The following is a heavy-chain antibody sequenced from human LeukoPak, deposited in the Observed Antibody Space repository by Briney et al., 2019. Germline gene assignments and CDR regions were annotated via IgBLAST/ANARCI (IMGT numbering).Heavy chain of an antibody. Sequence: HPGGSQRLSCAASGFTFSSYAMSWVRQAPGKGLERVSHISGSGDTTYYADSVKGRFTLSRDYPKNTLYLQMNSLRAEDTAVYFCAKYSGSYYYPPNWDSWGQGTLVTVSS. CDR3: AKYSGSYYYPPNWDS. CDR2: ISGSGDTT. D-gene: IGHD1-26*01. J-gene: IGHJ4*02. V-gene: IGHV3-23*01. CDR1: GFTFSSYA.